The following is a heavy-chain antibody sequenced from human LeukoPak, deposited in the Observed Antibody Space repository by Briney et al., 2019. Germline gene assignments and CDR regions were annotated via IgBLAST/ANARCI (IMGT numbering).Heavy chain of an antibody. Sequence: PGGSLRLSCAASGFTFSRYWMSWVRQAPGKGLERVANINQDGRKKDYVDSVKGRFTISRDNAKSSLYLQMDSLRAEDTAVYYCATTLGGYYGSDSYYPFDYWGQGTLVTVSS. CDR3: ATTLGGYYGSDSYYPFDY. CDR2: INQDGRKK. CDR1: GFTFSRYW. J-gene: IGHJ4*02. D-gene: IGHD3-10*01. V-gene: IGHV3-7*01.